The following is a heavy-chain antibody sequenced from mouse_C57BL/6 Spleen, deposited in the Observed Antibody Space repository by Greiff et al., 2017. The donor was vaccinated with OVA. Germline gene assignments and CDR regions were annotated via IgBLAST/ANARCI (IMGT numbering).Heavy chain of an antibody. CDR2: ISSGGDYI. Sequence: EVQVVESGEGLVKPGGSLKLSCAASGFTFSSYAMSWVRQTPEKRLEWVAYISSGGDYIYYADTVKGRFTISRDNARNTLYLQMSSLKSEDTAMYYCTRDRDYSNYGYFDYWGQGTTLTVSS. D-gene: IGHD2-5*01. CDR1: GFTFSSYA. V-gene: IGHV5-9-1*02. CDR3: TRDRDYSNYGYFDY. J-gene: IGHJ2*01.